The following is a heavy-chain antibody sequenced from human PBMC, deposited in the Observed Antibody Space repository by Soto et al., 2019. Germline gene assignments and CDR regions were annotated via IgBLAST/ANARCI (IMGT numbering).Heavy chain of an antibody. Sequence: ASVKVSCKASGYTFIDYYMHWVRQAPGQGFEWMGRISPRSGGTNYAQKFQGRVTMTWDTSLNTAYMELSSLISEDTAVYYCARPPGYISGWYYFDLWGQGTLVTVSS. V-gene: IGHV1-2*02. J-gene: IGHJ4*02. D-gene: IGHD6-19*01. CDR1: GYTFIDYY. CDR3: ARPPGYISGWYYFDL. CDR2: ISPRSGGT.